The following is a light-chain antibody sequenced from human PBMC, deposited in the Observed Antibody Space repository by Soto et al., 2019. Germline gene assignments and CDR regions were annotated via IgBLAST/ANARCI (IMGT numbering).Light chain of an antibody. Sequence: DIQMTQSPSSVSAAVGDRVTITCRASRGISNWLAWYQQKPGEDPKLLIYAASSLQSGVPSRFSGSGSATDFSLTINRLQPEDFATYFCQQAYSFPLTFGGGTKVEMK. CDR1: RGISNW. CDR2: AAS. J-gene: IGKJ4*01. CDR3: QQAYSFPLT. V-gene: IGKV1-12*01.